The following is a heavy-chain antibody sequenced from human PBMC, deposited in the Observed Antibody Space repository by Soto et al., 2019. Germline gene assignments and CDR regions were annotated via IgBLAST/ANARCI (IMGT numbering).Heavy chain of an antibody. CDR2: IVVGSGNT. D-gene: IGHD3-10*01. CDR3: ARDLITMVRGAPFY. V-gene: IGHV1-58*01. CDR1: VFTFTSSA. Sequence: SVKVSCKASVFTFTSSAVQWVRQARGQRLEWIGWIVVGSGNTNYAQKFQERVTITRHMSTSTAYMELSSLRSEDTAVYYCARDLITMVRGAPFYWGQGTLVTVSS. J-gene: IGHJ4*02.